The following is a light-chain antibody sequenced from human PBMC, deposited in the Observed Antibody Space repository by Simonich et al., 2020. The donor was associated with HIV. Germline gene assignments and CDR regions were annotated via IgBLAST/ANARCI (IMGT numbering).Light chain of an antibody. V-gene: IGLV2-14*01. CDR1: SSDVGGYNY. J-gene: IGLJ3*02. CDR2: DVI. Sequence: QSALTQPASVSGSPGQSVTISCTGTSSDVGGYNYVSWYQQHPGKAPKLMIFDVIKRPSGVPDRFSGSKSGNTASLTISGLQAEDEADYYCSSYTSSSTLVVFGGGTKLTVL. CDR3: SSYTSSSTLVV.